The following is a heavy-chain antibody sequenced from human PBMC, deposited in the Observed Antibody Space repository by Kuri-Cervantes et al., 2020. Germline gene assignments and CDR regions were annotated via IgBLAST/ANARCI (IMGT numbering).Heavy chain of an antibody. D-gene: IGHD3-10*01. V-gene: IGHV3-23*01. Sequence: GGSLRLSCAASGFTFSTYAMTWVRQAPGKGLEWVSTIGGSGSTTYYADSVKGRFTISRDNSKNTLYLQMNSLRAEDTAVYYCAKPRDYYGSGLDYWGQGTLVTVSS. CDR3: AKPRDYYGSGLDY. CDR1: GFTFSTYA. J-gene: IGHJ4*02. CDR2: IGGSGSTT.